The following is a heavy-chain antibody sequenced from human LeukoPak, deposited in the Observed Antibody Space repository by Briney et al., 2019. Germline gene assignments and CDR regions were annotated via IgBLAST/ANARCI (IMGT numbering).Heavy chain of an antibody. Sequence: SETLSLTCTVSGGSISRSSYYWGWIRQPPGRGLEWIGSIYYSGSTYYNPSLKSRVTISVDTSKNQFSLKLSSVTAADTAVYYCARENLLQFNFGVVNWGPGWFDPWGQGTLVTVSS. CDR3: ARENLLQFNFGVVNWGPGWFDP. J-gene: IGHJ5*02. CDR2: IYYSGST. CDR1: GGSISRSSYY. V-gene: IGHV4-39*07. D-gene: IGHD3-3*01.